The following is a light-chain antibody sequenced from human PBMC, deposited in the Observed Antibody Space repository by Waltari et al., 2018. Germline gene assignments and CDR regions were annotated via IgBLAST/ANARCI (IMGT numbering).Light chain of an antibody. CDR1: TIAFGLFRL. Sequence: QPPLTHLAPVSGSPDRPTTSPSTGATIAFGLFRLSPWYQHHPGKAPKLLIYEANKRPSGISDRFSGSRSGSTASLTISGLQAEDEADYYCCSYAGGGTHVFGPGSRVTVL. CDR3: CSYAGGGTHV. CDR2: EAN. V-gene: IGLV2-23*01. J-gene: IGLJ1*01.